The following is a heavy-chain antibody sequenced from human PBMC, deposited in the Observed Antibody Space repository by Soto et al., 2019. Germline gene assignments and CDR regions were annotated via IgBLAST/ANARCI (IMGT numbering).Heavy chain of an antibody. Sequence: GESLKISCKGSGYSFTSYWIGWVRQMPGKGLEWMGIIYPGDSDTRYSPSFQGQVTTSADKSISTAYLQWSSLKASDTAMYYCARHVEMYFLYDYGMDVWGQGTTVTVSS. CDR2: IYPGDSDT. CDR3: ARHVEMYFLYDYGMDV. CDR1: GYSFTSYW. J-gene: IGHJ6*02. V-gene: IGHV5-51*01. D-gene: IGHD2-2*02.